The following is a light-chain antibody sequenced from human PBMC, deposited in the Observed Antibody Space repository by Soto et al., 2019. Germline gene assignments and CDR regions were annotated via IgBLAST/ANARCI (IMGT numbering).Light chain of an antibody. J-gene: IGLJ2*01. CDR2: EAS. CDR1: ISDIGSYNI. CDR3: WSFAGSGKI. V-gene: IGLV2-23*01. Sequence: SALTQPASVSGSPGQSITISCDGTISDIGSYNIVSWYQQHPGKAPKLMIYEASTRPSGVSNRFSGSNSGNTASLTISGLQAEDEADYYCWSFAGSGKIFGGGTKLTVL.